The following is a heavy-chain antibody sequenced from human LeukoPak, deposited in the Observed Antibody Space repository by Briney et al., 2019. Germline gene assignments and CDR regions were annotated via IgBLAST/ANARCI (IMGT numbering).Heavy chain of an antibody. D-gene: IGHD3-10*01. CDR3: ARAAVLEDLFADWYFEL. J-gene: IGHJ2*01. CDR1: GFTFSSYA. V-gene: IGHV3-30*14. CDR2: ISYDGSNK. Sequence: PGGPLRLPCAASGFTFSSYAMHWVRQAPRKAVEWVADISYDGSNKYYADSVRGRFTISRDNYKNTLYLQMDSLRTEDMAVYHFARAAVLEDLFADWYFELWGRGTVVTVSA.